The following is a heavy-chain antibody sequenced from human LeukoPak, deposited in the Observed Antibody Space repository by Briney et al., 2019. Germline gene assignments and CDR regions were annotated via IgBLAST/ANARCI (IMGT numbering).Heavy chain of an antibody. CDR3: ARRYCSGGSCPLVDY. J-gene: IGHJ4*02. V-gene: IGHV4-59*12. CDR1: GGSISSYY. D-gene: IGHD2-15*01. CDR2: IYYSGST. Sequence: PSETLSLTCTVSGGSISSYYWSWIRQPPGKGLEWIGYIYYSGSTYYNPSLKSRVTISVDTSKNQFSLKLSSVTAADTAVYYCARRYCSGGSCPLVDYWGQGTLVTASS.